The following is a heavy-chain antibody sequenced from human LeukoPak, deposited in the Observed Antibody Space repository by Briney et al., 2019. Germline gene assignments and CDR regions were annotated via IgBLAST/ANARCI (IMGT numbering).Heavy chain of an antibody. CDR3: ARAPGKYDFWSGYYGY. D-gene: IGHD3-3*01. CDR2: INHSGST. V-gene: IGHV4-34*01. CDR1: GGSFSGYY. J-gene: IGHJ4*02. Sequence: SETLSLTCAVYGGSFSGYYWSWIRQPPGKGLEWIGEINHSGSTNYNPSLKSRVTISVDTSKNQFSLKLSSVTAADTAVYYCARAPGKYDFWSGYYGYWGQGTLVTVSS.